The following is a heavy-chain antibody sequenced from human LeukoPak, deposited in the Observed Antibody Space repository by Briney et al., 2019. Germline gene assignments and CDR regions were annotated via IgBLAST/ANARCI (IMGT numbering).Heavy chain of an antibody. J-gene: IGHJ4*02. CDR2: ISAYNGNT. Sequence: ASVKVSCKASGYTFTGYGISWVRQAPGQGLEWMGWISAYNGNTNYAQKLQGRVTMTTDTSTSTAYMELRSLRSDDTAVYYCARAIPYSSSWDFDYWGQGTLVTVSS. D-gene: IGHD6-13*01. V-gene: IGHV1-18*01. CDR1: GYTFTGYG. CDR3: ARAIPYSSSWDFDY.